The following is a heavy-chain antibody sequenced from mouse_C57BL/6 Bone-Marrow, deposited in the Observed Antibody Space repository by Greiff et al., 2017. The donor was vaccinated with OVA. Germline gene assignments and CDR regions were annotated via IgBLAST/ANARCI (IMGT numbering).Heavy chain of an antibody. Sequence: EVQLQQSGPELVKPGASVKISCKASGYTFTDYYMNWVQQSPGKSLEWIGDINPNNGGTSYNQKFKGKATLTVDKSSSTAYMELRSLTSEDSAVYYCARALDYYGSSYWYFDVWGTGTTVTVSS. CDR2: INPNNGGT. J-gene: IGHJ1*03. D-gene: IGHD1-1*01. V-gene: IGHV1-26*01. CDR1: GYTFTDYY. CDR3: ARALDYYGSSYWYFDV.